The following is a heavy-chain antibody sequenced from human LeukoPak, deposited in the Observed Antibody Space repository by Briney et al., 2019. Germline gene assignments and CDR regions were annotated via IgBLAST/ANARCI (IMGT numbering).Heavy chain of an antibody. J-gene: IGHJ4*02. CDR2: ISAYNGNT. CDR3: ARVLIFGVVIIEGFDY. Sequence: ASVKVSCQASGYTFTSYGISWVRQAPGQGLEWMGWISAYNGNTNYAQKLQGRVTMTTDTSTSTAYMELRSLRSDDTAVYYCARVLIFGVVIIEGFDYWGQGTLVTVSS. D-gene: IGHD3-3*01. V-gene: IGHV1-18*01. CDR1: GYTFTSYG.